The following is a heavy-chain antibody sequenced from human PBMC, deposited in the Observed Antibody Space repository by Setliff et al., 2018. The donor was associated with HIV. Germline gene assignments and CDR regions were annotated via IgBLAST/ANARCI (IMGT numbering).Heavy chain of an antibody. J-gene: IGHJ3*02. Sequence: GGSLRLSCAASGFTFSDYYMSWIRQAPGKGLEWVSYISSSSSYTNYADSVKGRFTISRDDAKNSLYLQMNSLRAEDTAVYYCARGRGYSYGYNAFDIWGLGTMVTVSS. D-gene: IGHD5-18*01. CDR3: ARGRGYSYGYNAFDI. CDR2: ISSSSSYT. V-gene: IGHV3-11*06. CDR1: GFTFSDYY.